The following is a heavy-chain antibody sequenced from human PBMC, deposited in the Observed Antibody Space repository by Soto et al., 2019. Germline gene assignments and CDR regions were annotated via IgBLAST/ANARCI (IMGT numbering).Heavy chain of an antibody. Sequence: GGSLRLSCAASGFTFSSYAIHWGRQAPGKGLEWVAVISYDGSNKYYADSVKGRFTISRDNSKNTLYLQMNSLRAEDTAVYYCARDLNSSGWSAYYYYGMDVWGQGTTVTVS. V-gene: IGHV3-30-3*01. CDR1: GFTFSSYA. CDR2: ISYDGSNK. CDR3: ARDLNSSGWSAYYYYGMDV. J-gene: IGHJ6*02. D-gene: IGHD6-19*01.